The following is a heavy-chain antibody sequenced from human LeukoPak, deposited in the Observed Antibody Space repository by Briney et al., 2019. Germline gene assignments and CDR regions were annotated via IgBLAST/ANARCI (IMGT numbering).Heavy chain of an antibody. CDR2: INPSGGST. V-gene: IGHV1-46*03. D-gene: IGHD2-8*01. J-gene: IGHJ3*02. CDR3: ARVADLRAPPNTFDI. CDR1: GYTFTSYY. Sequence: GASVKVSCKASGYTFTSYYMHWVRQAPGRGLEWMGIINPSGGSTSYAQKFQGRVTMTRDTSTSTVYMGLSSLRSEDTAVYYCARVADLRAPPNTFDIWGQGTMVTVSS.